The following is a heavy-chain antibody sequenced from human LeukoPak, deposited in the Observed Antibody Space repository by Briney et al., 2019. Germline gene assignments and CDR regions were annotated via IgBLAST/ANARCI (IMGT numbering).Heavy chain of an antibody. CDR3: ASCRRRGYYRLDF. D-gene: IGHD2-8*01. CDR1: GGSFSVYH. V-gene: IGHV4-34*01. J-gene: IGHJ4*02. CDR2: INHSGST. Sequence: PSETLSLTCAVYGGSFSVYHWSWIRQPPGKGLEWIGEINHSGSTNYNPSLKSRVTISVDTSKNQFSLKLSSVTAADTAVYYCASCRRRGYYRLDFWGQRTLVTVSS.